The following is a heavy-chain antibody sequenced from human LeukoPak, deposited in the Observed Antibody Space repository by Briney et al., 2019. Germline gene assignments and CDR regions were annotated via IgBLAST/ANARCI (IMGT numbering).Heavy chain of an antibody. D-gene: IGHD1-26*01. CDR3: ARVGSYGFSYYYYYMDV. CDR1: GGSFSGYY. CDR2: IYYSGST. Sequence: SETLSLTCAVYGGSFSGYYWSWIRQPPGKGLEWIGYIYYSGSTNYNPSLKSRVTISVDTSKNQFSLKLSSVTAADTAVYYCARVGSYGFSYYYYYMDVWGKGTTVTISS. J-gene: IGHJ6*03. V-gene: IGHV4-59*01.